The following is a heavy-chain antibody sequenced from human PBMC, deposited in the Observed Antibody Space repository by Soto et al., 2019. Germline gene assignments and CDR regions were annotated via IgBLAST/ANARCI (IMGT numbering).Heavy chain of an antibody. D-gene: IGHD2-21*02. CDR2: IYYSGST. J-gene: IGHJ4*02. Sequence: QLQLQESGPGLVKPSETLSLTCTVSGGSISSSSYYWGWIRQPPGKGLEWIGSIYYSGSTYYNPSLKSRVTISVDTSKNQFSLKLSSVTAADTAVYYCARHGSYRCGGDCYSPIYYFDYWGQGTLVNVSS. CDR1: GGSISSSSYY. V-gene: IGHV4-39*01. CDR3: ARHGSYRCGGDCYSPIYYFDY.